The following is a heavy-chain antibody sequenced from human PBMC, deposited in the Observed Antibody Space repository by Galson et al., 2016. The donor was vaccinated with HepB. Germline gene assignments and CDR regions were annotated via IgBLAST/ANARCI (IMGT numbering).Heavy chain of an antibody. CDR3: ARGARQRAYSGYDFPFDY. CDR1: GYTFNDYC. D-gene: IGHD5-12*01. V-gene: IGHV1-2*02. CDR2: INTDTGGT. Sequence: SVKVSCKASGYTFNDYCLHWVRQVPGQGLEWMGWINTDTGGTNIVQKFQGRVTMTMDTSVTTAYMEFRSLQFDDTAVYYCARGARQRAYSGYDFPFDYWGLGVLVTVSS. J-gene: IGHJ4*02.